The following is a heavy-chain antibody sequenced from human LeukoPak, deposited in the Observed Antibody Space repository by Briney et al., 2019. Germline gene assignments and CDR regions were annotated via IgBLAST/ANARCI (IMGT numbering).Heavy chain of an antibody. J-gene: IGHJ6*02. CDR3: ARIGYCSSTSCPLGHYYYYGMDV. Sequence: SETLPLTCTVSGGSISSYYWSWSRQPPGKGLEWVGYIYYSGSTNYNPSLKSRVTISVDTSKNQFSLKLSSVTAADTAVYYCARIGYCSSTSCPLGHYYYYGMDVWGQGTTVTVSS. CDR1: GGSISSYY. V-gene: IGHV4-59*01. D-gene: IGHD2-2*01. CDR2: IYYSGST.